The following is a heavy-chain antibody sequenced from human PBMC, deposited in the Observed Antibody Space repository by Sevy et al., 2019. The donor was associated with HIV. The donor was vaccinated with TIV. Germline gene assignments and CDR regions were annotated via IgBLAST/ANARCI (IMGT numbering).Heavy chain of an antibody. D-gene: IGHD6-19*01. CDR2: IKTKTYSGTT. CDR3: TRDLYGSGWFYFDY. V-gene: IGHV3-49*03. J-gene: IGHJ4*02. Sequence: GGSLRLSCTASGFTFGDYAMSWFRQAPGKGLEWVGFIKTKTYSGTTEYAGSLKGRFIISRDDSKNIAYLQMNSLKTEGTAVYYCTRDLYGSGWFYFDYWGQGTLVTVSS. CDR1: GFTFGDYA.